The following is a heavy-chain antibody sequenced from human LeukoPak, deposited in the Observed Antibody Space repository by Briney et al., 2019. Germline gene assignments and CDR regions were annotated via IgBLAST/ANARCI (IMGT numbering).Heavy chain of an antibody. Sequence: PGGSLRLSCAASGFTFSSYEMNWVRQAPGKGLEWVSYISSSGSTIYYADSVKGRFTISRDNAKNSLYLQMNSLRAEDTAVYYCARGRIYYDSSGFGFDIWGQGTMVTVSS. V-gene: IGHV3-48*03. CDR1: GFTFSSYE. J-gene: IGHJ3*02. CDR3: ARGRIYYDSSGFGFDI. CDR2: ISSSGSTI. D-gene: IGHD3-22*01.